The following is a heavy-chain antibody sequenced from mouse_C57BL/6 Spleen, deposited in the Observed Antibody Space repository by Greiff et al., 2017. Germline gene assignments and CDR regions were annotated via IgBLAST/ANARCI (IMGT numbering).Heavy chain of an antibody. CDR1: GYAFTNYL. D-gene: IGHD2-1*01. Sequence: VQLVESGAELVRPGASVKVSCKASGYAFTNYLIEWVKQRPGQGLEWIGVIYPGSGGTNYNEKFKGKATLTADKSSSTAYMQLSSLTSEDSAVYFCARDEPYGNYSRFDYWGQGTTLTVSA. CDR2: IYPGSGGT. CDR3: ARDEPYGNYSRFDY. J-gene: IGHJ2*01. V-gene: IGHV1-54*01.